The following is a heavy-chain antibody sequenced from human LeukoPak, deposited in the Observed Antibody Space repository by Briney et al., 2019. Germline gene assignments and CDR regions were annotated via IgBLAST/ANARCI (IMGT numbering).Heavy chain of an antibody. CDR3: AKASAGGRGYYYGSGSYSPPNY. CDR2: ISGSGGST. CDR1: GFTFSSYA. V-gene: IGHV3-23*01. D-gene: IGHD3-10*01. J-gene: IGHJ4*02. Sequence: GGSLRLSCAASGFTFSSYAMSWVRQAPGKGPEWVSAISGSGGSTYYADSVKGRFTISRDNSKNTLYLQMNSLRAEDTAVYYCAKASAGGRGYYYGSGSYSPPNYWGQGTLVTVSS.